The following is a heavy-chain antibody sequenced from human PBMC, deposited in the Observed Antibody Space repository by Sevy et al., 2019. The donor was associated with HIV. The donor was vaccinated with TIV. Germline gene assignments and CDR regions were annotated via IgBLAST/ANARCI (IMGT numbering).Heavy chain of an antibody. V-gene: IGHV3-30-3*01. Sequence: GGSLRLSCAASGFIFSGYNMHWVRQAPGKGLEWVATISFDATNKHYPDSVKGRFTISRDNFQNSLFLQMDSLRPEDTAVYYCALERLSSDVAEYFQNWGQGTLVTVSS. CDR3: ALERLSSDVAEYFQN. D-gene: IGHD1-1*01. J-gene: IGHJ1*01. CDR2: ISFDATNK. CDR1: GFIFSGYN.